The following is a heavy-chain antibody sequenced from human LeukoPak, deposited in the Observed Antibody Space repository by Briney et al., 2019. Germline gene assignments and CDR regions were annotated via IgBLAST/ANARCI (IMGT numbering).Heavy chain of an antibody. CDR3: AVGQWLALDY. V-gene: IGHV4-39*01. CDR1: GGSISSNSYY. D-gene: IGHD6-19*01. J-gene: IGHJ4*02. Sequence: PSETLSLTCTVSGGSISSNSYYWGWIPQPPGKGLEWIGSIYYSGSTYYNPSLKTRITISVDTSKNQFSLKLGSVTASDTAVYYCAVGQWLALDYWGQGTLVTVSS. CDR2: IYYSGST.